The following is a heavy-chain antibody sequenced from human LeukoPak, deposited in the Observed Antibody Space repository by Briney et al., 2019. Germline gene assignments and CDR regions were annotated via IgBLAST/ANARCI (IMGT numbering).Heavy chain of an antibody. CDR1: GFTFSSYS. J-gene: IGHJ6*03. CDR3: ARGGSDHYYYYYYMDV. Sequence: GGSLRFSCAASGFTFSSYSMNWVRQAPGKGLEWVSSISSSSSYIYYADSVKGRFTISRDNAKNSLYLQMNSLRAEDTAVYYCARGGSDHYYYYYYMDVWGKGTTVTVSS. D-gene: IGHD2-15*01. V-gene: IGHV3-21*01. CDR2: ISSSSSYI.